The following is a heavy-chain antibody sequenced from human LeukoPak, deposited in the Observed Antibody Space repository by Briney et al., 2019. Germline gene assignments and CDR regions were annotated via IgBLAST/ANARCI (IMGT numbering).Heavy chain of an antibody. CDR2: ISAYNGNT. J-gene: IGHJ4*02. Sequence: ASVKVSCKASGYTFTSYGISWVRQAPGQELEWMGWISAYNGNTNYAQKLQGRVTMTTDTSTSTAYMELRSLRSDDTAVYYCARDLVVVVPATMLDYWGQGTLVTVSS. CDR3: ARDLVVVVPATMLDY. V-gene: IGHV1-18*01. D-gene: IGHD2-2*01. CDR1: GYTFTSYG.